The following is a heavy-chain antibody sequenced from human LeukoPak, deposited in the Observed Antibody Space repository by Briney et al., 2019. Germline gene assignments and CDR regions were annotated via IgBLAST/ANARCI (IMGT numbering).Heavy chain of an antibody. D-gene: IGHD2-8*01. CDR3: ARCSTNGVCFFDP. Sequence: GASVKVSCEASGYTFTSYAMNWVRQAPGQGLEWMGWINTNTGNPTYAQGFTGRFAFSLDTSVSTAYLQISSLKAEDTAVYYCARCSTNGVCFFDPWGQGTLVTVSS. V-gene: IGHV7-4-1*02. CDR1: GYTFTSYA. CDR2: INTNTGNP. J-gene: IGHJ5*02.